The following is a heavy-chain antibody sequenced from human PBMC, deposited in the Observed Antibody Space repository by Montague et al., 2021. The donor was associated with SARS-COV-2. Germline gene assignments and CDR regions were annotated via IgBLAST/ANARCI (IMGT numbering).Heavy chain of an antibody. CDR3: ARDDYVWGSYRYSQYNWFDP. J-gene: IGHJ5*02. D-gene: IGHD3-16*02. CDR2: ISSSSSYI. CDR1: GFTFSSYS. Sequence: SLRLSLSASGFTFSSYSMNWVRQAPGKGLEWVSSISSSSSYIYYADSVKGRFTISRDNAKNSLYLQMNSLRAEDTAVYYCARDDYVWGSYRYSQYNWFDPWGQGTLVTVSS. V-gene: IGHV3-21*01.